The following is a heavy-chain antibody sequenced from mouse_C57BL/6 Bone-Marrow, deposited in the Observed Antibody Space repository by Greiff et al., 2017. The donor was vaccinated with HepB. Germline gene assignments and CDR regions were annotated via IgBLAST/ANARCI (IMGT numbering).Heavy chain of an antibody. V-gene: IGHV1-42*01. Sequence: VHVKQSGPELVKPGASVKISCKASGYSFTGYYMNWVKQSPEKSLEWIGEINPSTGGTTYNQKFKAKATLTVDKSSSTAYMQLKSLTSEDSAVYYCVTRQLRLRDYWGQGTTLTVSS. CDR1: GYSFTGYY. J-gene: IGHJ2*01. CDR2: INPSTGGT. D-gene: IGHD3-2*02. CDR3: VTRQLRLRDY.